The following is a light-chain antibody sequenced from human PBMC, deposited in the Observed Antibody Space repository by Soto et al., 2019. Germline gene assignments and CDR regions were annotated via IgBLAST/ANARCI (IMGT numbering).Light chain of an antibody. V-gene: IGKV3-15*01. CDR2: GAS. CDR1: QSVSQSVSSK. Sequence: EIVMTQSPATLSVSPGERVTLSCRASQSVSQSVSSKLAWYQQKPGRAPRLLIHGASTRATGIPARFSGSGSGTEFTLTISSLQSEDLAVYFCQHYDSSPPYTFGQGTKLEIK. CDR3: QHYDSSPPYT. J-gene: IGKJ2*01.